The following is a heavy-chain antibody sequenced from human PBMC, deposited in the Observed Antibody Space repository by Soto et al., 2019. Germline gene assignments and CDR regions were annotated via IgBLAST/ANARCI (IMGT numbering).Heavy chain of an antibody. CDR1: GLTVSINY. Sequence: EVQLVETGGGLIQPGGSLRLSCAASGLTVSINYMTWVRQAPGKGLEWVSIIYSGGDTYYADSVKGRFTISRDSSKNTLYLQMNSLRTEDTAVYYYARDSYGMDVWGHGTTVTVSS. CDR2: IYSGGDT. J-gene: IGHJ6*02. CDR3: ARDSYGMDV. V-gene: IGHV3-53*02.